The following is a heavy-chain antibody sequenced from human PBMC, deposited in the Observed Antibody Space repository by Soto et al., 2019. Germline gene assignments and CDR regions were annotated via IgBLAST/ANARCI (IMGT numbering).Heavy chain of an antibody. CDR1: GFTFSSYG. CDR2: ISYDGSNK. Sequence: AGGSLRLSCAASGFTFSSYGMHWVRQAPGKGLEWVAVISYDGSNKYYADSVKGRFTISRDNSKNTLYLQMNSLRAEDTAVYYCAKDRHSGSYATPNDAFDIWGQGTMVTVSS. CDR3: AKDRHSGSYATPNDAFDI. D-gene: IGHD1-26*01. J-gene: IGHJ3*02. V-gene: IGHV3-30*18.